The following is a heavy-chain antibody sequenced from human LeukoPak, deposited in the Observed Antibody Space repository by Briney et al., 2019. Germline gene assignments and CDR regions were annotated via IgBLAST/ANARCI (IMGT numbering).Heavy chain of an antibody. Sequence: ASVKVSCKASGYTFTSYGISWVRQAPGQGLEWMGWISAYNGNTNYAQKLQGRVSMTEDTSTDTAYLDLYSLTSEDTAVYYCATINKEWEISSYYLHYWGQGTLVTVSS. D-gene: IGHD3-10*02. CDR1: GYTFTSYG. CDR2: ISAYNGNT. CDR3: ATINKEWEISSYYLHY. V-gene: IGHV1-18*01. J-gene: IGHJ4*02.